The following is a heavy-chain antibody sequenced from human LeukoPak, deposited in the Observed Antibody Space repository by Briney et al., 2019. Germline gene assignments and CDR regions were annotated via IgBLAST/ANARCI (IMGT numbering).Heavy chain of an antibody. V-gene: IGHV3-21*04. CDR2: ISSSSSYI. CDR1: GFTFSSYS. D-gene: IGHD6-6*01. Sequence: GRSLRLSCAASGFTFSSYSMNWVRQAPGKGLEWVSSISSSSSYIYYADSVKGRFTISRDNSKNTLYLQMNSLRAEDTAVYYCARVFTIAAPFDYWGQGTLVTVSS. J-gene: IGHJ4*02. CDR3: ARVFTIAAPFDY.